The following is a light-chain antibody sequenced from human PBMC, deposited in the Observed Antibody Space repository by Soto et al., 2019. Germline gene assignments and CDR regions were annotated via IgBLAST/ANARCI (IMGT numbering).Light chain of an antibody. CDR3: SSYAGSSNVV. CDR2: EVS. J-gene: IGLJ2*01. V-gene: IGLV2-8*01. Sequence: QSVLTQPPSASGSPGQSVTISCTGTSSDVGGYNYVSWYQQYAGKAPKLMIYEVSKRPSGVPDRFSGSKSGNTASLTVSGLQAEDEADYYCSSYAGSSNVVFGGGTKLTVL. CDR1: SSDVGGYNY.